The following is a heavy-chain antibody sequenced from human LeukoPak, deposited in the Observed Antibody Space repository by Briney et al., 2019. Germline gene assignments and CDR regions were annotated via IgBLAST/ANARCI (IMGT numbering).Heavy chain of an antibody. CDR1: GGSMSHYY. D-gene: IGHD5-12*01. CDR2: ISNSGST. J-gene: IGHJ4*02. CDR3: ARRGRAAGKYGGYEHWYFDY. Sequence: PSETLSLTCTVSGGSMSHYYWSWVRQTPGKGLEYIGYISNSGSTDHNPPLKSRVTISLDTSKNRLSLKLSSVTAADTAVYYCARRGRAAGKYGGYEHWYFDYWGQGTLVTVSS. V-gene: IGHV4-59*08.